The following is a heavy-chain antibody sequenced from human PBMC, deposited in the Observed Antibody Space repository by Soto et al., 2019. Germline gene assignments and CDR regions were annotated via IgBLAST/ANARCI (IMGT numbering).Heavy chain of an antibody. Sequence: EVKLVESGGAVAQPGESLRLSCAASGFTFDDYTMHWGRQPPGKGLEWVALISWDGADAYYADSVEGRFTISRDNTKNSLYLQMSSLKTDDTAFYYCAKGRAYYFDSWGQGSLVTVSS. J-gene: IGHJ4*02. CDR2: ISWDGADA. D-gene: IGHD3-10*01. CDR1: GFTFDDYT. V-gene: IGHV3-43*01. CDR3: AKGRAYYFDS.